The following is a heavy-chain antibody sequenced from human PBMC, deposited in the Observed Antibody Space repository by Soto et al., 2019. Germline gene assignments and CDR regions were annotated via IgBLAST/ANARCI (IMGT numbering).Heavy chain of an antibody. CDR2: IYYSGST. J-gene: IGHJ6*02. CDR1: GGSISSGDYY. Sequence: QVQLQESGPGLVKPSQTLSLTCTVSGGSISSGDYYWSWIRQPPGKGLEWIGYIYYSGSTYYNPSLKSRVTISVDTPKNQFSLKLSSVTAADTAVYYCARDIVATIDYYYYYGMDVWGQGTTVTVSS. D-gene: IGHD5-12*01. V-gene: IGHV4-30-4*01. CDR3: ARDIVATIDYYYYYGMDV.